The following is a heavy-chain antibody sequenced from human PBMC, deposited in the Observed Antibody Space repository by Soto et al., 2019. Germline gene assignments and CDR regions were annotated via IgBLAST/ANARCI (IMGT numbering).Heavy chain of an antibody. CDR2: IYYSGST. Sequence: PSETLSLTCTVSGGSISSGGYYWSWIRQHPGKGLEWIGYIYYSGSTYYNPSLKSRVTISVDTSKNQFSLKLSSVTAADTAVYYCARDEISYEDYGSGSYYDNWFDPWGQGTLVTVSS. J-gene: IGHJ5*02. D-gene: IGHD3-10*01. CDR3: ARDEISYEDYGSGSYYDNWFDP. CDR1: GGSISSGGYY. V-gene: IGHV4-31*03.